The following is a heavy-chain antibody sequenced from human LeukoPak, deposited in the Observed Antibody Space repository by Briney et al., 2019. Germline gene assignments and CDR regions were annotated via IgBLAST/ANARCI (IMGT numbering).Heavy chain of an antibody. D-gene: IGHD3-10*01. V-gene: IGHV4-30-4*01. Sequence: SQTLSLTCTVSGGSISGGDYYWSWIRQPPGKGLEWIGYIYYSGSTYYNPSLKSRVTISVDTSKNQFSLKLSSVTAADTAVYYCARDTLSGFFHGQRYYYGMDVWGQGTTVTVSS. CDR2: IYYSGST. J-gene: IGHJ6*02. CDR3: ARDTLSGFFHGQRYYYGMDV. CDR1: GGSISGGDYY.